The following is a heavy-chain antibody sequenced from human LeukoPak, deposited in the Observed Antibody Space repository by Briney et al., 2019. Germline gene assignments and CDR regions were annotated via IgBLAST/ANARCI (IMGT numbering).Heavy chain of an antibody. CDR2: IRSKAYGETT. CDR1: GFTFSNAW. D-gene: IGHD6-13*01. V-gene: IGHV3-49*04. J-gene: IGHJ4*02. CDR3: TRIGYRYYFDY. Sequence: GGSLRLSCAAFGFTFSNAWMNWVRQAPGKGLEWVGFIRSKAYGETTEYAASVKGRLTISRDNSKSIAYLQMNSLKTEDTALYYCTRIGYRYYFDYWGQGTLVTVSA.